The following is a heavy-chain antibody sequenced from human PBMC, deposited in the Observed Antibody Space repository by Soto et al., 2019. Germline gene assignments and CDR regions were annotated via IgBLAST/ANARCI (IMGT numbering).Heavy chain of an antibody. J-gene: IGHJ2*01. CDR1: GLTFSNYW. CDR2: IHRDGTST. V-gene: IGHV3-74*01. CDR3: ARDGSYCGVDCYSLWYFEL. D-gene: IGHD2-21*02. Sequence: EVQLVESGGGLVQPGGSLRLSCEASGLTFSNYWMHWVRQAPGKGLVWVSRIHRDGTSTSYADSVKGRFTISRDNAKNTLYLQITRLRAEDTAVYYCARDGSYCGVDCYSLWYFELWGRGTLVTVSS.